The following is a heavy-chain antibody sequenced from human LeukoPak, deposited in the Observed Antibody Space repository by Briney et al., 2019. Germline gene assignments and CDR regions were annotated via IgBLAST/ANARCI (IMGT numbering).Heavy chain of an antibody. J-gene: IGHJ4*02. CDR2: ISYDGNNK. CDR1: GFTFSSYA. Sequence: GRSLRLSCAASGFTFSSYAMHWVRQAPGKGLEWVAVISYDGNNKYYADSVKGRFTISRDNSKNTLYLQMNSLRAEDTAVYYCASQYYYDSSGYYPLDYWGQGTLVTVSS. D-gene: IGHD3-22*01. V-gene: IGHV3-30-3*01. CDR3: ASQYYYDSSGYYPLDY.